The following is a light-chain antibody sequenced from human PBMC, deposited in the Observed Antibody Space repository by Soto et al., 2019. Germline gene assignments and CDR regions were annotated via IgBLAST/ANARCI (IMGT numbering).Light chain of an antibody. J-gene: IGKJ1*01. V-gene: IGKV3-15*01. CDR1: QSVSNN. CDR3: QHYNNWPPWT. Sequence: DIVMTQSPVTLSVSPGERATLSCRASQSVSNNLAWYQQKPGQAPRLLIYGASTRATGIPARFSGSGSGTEFTLTISSLQSEDFAVYYCQHYNNWPPWTFGQGTKVEIK. CDR2: GAS.